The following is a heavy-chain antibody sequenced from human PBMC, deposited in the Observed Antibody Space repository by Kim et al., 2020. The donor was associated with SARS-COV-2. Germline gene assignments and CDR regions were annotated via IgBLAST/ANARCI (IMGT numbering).Heavy chain of an antibody. Sequence: GGSLRLSCAASGFTFSSYSMNWVRQAPGKGLEWVSSISSSSSYIYYTDSVKGRFTISRDNAKNSLSLQMNSLRAEDTAVYYCASWIAARNPNYYYYGMDVWGQGTTVTVS. CDR1: GFTFSSYS. CDR3: ASWIAARNPNYYYYGMDV. CDR2: ISSSSSYI. J-gene: IGHJ6*02. D-gene: IGHD6-6*01. V-gene: IGHV3-21*01.